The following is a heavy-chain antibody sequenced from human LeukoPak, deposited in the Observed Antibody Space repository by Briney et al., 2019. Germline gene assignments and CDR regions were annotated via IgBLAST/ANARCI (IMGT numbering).Heavy chain of an antibody. CDR3: AKDWGIFGVVISDY. CDR2: ISGSGGST. J-gene: IGHJ4*02. V-gene: IGHV3-23*01. D-gene: IGHD3-3*01. CDR1: GFTFSSYA. Sequence: QPGGSLRLSCAASGFTFSSYAMSWVRQAPGKGLEWVLAISGSGGSTYYEDSVKGRFTISRDNSKNTLYLQMNSLRAEDTAVYYCAKDWGIFGVVISDYWGQGTLVTVSS.